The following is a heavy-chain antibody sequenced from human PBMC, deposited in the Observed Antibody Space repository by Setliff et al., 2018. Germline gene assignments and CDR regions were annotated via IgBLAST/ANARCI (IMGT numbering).Heavy chain of an antibody. D-gene: IGHD5-12*01. CDR1: GGSFSGYH. V-gene: IGHV4-34*01. CDR3: ASLGMATMMDWYFDL. J-gene: IGHJ2*01. CDR2: INHSGST. Sequence: PSETLSLTCAVYGGSFSGYHWSWIRQPPGKGLEWIGEINHSGSTNYNPSLKSRVTISIDTSKNQFSLKLSSVTAADTAVYYCASLGMATMMDWYFDLWGRGTLVTVSS.